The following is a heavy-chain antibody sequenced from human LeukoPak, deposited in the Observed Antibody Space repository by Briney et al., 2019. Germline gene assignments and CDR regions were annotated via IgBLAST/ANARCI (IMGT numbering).Heavy chain of an antibody. V-gene: IGHV4-61*02. Sequence: SQTLSLTCTVSGGSISSGSYYWSWIRQPAGKGLEWIGRIYTSGSTNYNPSLKSRVTISVDTSKNQFSLKLSSVTAADTAVYYCARGRGTTPWGYWGQGTLVTVSS. CDR2: IYTSGST. J-gene: IGHJ4*02. CDR1: GGSISSGSYY. CDR3: ARGRGTTPWGY. D-gene: IGHD3-10*01.